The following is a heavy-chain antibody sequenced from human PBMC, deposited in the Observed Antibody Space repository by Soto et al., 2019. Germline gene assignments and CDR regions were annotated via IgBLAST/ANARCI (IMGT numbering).Heavy chain of an antibody. CDR1: GYTFTSYG. Sequence: QVQLVQSGAEVKKPGASVKVSCKASGYTFTSYGISWVRQAPGQGLEWMGWISAYNGNTNYAQKPQGRVTMHPDPSTSTAYLELRSLRSGGTAVYYFARSADHYYPCAMDVLGQGTTVTVSS. V-gene: IGHV1-18*01. CDR3: ARSADHYYPCAMDV. CDR2: ISAYNGNT. J-gene: IGHJ6*02.